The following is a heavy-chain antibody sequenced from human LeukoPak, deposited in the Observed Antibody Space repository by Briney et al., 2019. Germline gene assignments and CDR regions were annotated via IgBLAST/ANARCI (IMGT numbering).Heavy chain of an antibody. CDR2: INSDGSST. J-gene: IGHJ4*02. V-gene: IGHV3-74*01. CDR1: GFTFSSYW. CDR3: ARDRKPHSSSWHYYFDY. Sequence: PGGSLRLSCAASGFTFSSYWMHWVRQARGKGLVWLSRINSDGSSTIYAVSVKGLFPLSRDNAKNTVYLHMHSLRSGDTAVYHFARDRKPHSSSWHYYFDYWGQGTLVTVPS. D-gene: IGHD6-13*01.